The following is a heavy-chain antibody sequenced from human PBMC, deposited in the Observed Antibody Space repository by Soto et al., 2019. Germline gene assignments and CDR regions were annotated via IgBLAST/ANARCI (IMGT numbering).Heavy chain of an antibody. CDR1: GYSFTSNW. CDR2: IYPGDSDT. CDR3: ARAVDIVAPLDY. Sequence: LGESLKISCKGSGYSFTSNWIGWVRQMPGKGLEWMGIIYPGDSDTRYSPSFQGQVTISADKSINTAYLQWGSLKASDTAMYYCARAVDIVAPLDYWGQGTLVTVSS. D-gene: IGHD5-12*01. J-gene: IGHJ4*02. V-gene: IGHV5-51*01.